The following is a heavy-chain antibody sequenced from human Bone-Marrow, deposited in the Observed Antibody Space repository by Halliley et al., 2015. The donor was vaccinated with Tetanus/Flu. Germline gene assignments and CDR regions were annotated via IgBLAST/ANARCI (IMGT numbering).Heavy chain of an antibody. CDR1: GGSTTNYY. CDR3: ARHKPSWDYSFDD. J-gene: IGHJ4*02. Sequence: TLSLTCTVSGGSTTNYYWNWIRQPPGKGLEWIGYIHYIGNTNYNPSLKSRVTISLDTSKNQFSLNLTSVTAADTAVYYCARHKPSWDYSFDDWGQGTLVSVS. CDR2: IHYIGNT. V-gene: IGHV4-59*08. D-gene: IGHD4-4*01.